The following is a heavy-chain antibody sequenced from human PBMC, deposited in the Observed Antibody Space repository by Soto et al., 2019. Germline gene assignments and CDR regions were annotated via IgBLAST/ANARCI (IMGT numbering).Heavy chain of an antibody. J-gene: IGHJ5*02. V-gene: IGHV3-23*01. CDR1: GFTFSSYA. Sequence: GGSLRLSCAASGFTFSSYAMSWVRQAPGKGLEWVSAISGSGGSTYYADSVKGRFTISRDNSKNTLYLQMNSLRAEDTAVYYCAKSRYCSSTSCPGENWFDPWGQGTLVTVSS. CDR2: ISGSGGST. CDR3: AKSRYCSSTSCPGENWFDP. D-gene: IGHD2-2*01.